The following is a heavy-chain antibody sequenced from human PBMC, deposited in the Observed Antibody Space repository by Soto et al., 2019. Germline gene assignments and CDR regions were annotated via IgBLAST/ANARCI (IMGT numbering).Heavy chain of an antibody. CDR3: AILGGTYYAFDF. V-gene: IGHV3-23*01. CDR2: IGSRGRDT. CDR1: GFTINSHA. J-gene: IGHJ3*01. D-gene: IGHD1-26*01. Sequence: PGGSLRLSCAVSGFTINSHAMGWVRQAPGKGLEWVSAIGSRGRDTYYADSVKGQFTISRDNSKNTVSLQMNSLRAEDTAVYYCAILGGTYYAFDFWGQGTLVTVSS.